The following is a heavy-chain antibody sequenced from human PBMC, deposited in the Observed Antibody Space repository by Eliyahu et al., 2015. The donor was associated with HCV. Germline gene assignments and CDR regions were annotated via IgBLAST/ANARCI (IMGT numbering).Heavy chain of an antibody. CDR3: AREILRYSSSWRHLDY. Sequence: EVQLVESGGGLVQPGGSLRLSCAASGFTFSSYSMNWVRQAPGKGLEWVSYISSSSSTIYYADSVKGRFTISRDNAKNSLYLQMNSLRDEDTAVYYCAREILRYSSSWRHLDYWGQGTLVTVSS. D-gene: IGHD6-13*01. CDR1: GFTFSSYS. J-gene: IGHJ4*02. V-gene: IGHV3-48*02. CDR2: ISSSSSTI.